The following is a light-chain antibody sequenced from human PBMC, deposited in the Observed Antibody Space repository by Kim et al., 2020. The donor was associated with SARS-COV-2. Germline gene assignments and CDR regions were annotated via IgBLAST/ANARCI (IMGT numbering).Light chain of an antibody. V-gene: IGLV2-11*01. J-gene: IGLJ2*01. CDR3: CSYAGSYTV. CDR2: DVG. CDR1: SSNVGDYNY. Sequence: PGQSVTISCTGTSSNVGDYNYVSWYQQRPGKAPKLMIYDVGKRPSGVPDRFSGSKSGNTASLTVSGLQAEDEADYYCCSYAGSYTVFGGGTQLTVL.